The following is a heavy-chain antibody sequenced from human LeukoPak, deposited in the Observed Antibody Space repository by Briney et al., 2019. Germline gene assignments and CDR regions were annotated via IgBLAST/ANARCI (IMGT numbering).Heavy chain of an antibody. Sequence: LETLSLTCTVSGYSITSGYYWAWIRQAPGKGLEWIGSIYHSGRTYYNPSLKSGVTMSVDTSKHQFSLRLSSMTAADTAVYYCARYLDGSSWYGAWFDPWGQGTLVTVSS. CDR3: ARYLDGSSWYGAWFDP. CDR2: IYHSGRT. D-gene: IGHD6-13*01. J-gene: IGHJ5*02. V-gene: IGHV4-38-2*02. CDR1: GYSITSGYY.